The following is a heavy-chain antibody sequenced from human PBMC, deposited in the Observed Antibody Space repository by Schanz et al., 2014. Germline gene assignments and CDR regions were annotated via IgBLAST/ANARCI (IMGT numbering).Heavy chain of an antibody. CDR2: ITRQGTT. V-gene: IGHV3-23*01. J-gene: IGHJ4*02. CDR1: GFTVNNYA. D-gene: IGHD6-19*01. Sequence: EVQLLESGGRLVQPGGSLRLSCTVSGFTVNNYARNWVRQAPGRGLEGVSGITRQGTTYYGDFVRGRFSISRDLSSNTLYLQMNSLRADDSAIYYCAKDHPSSGWPAFDVWGQGTQVTVSS. CDR3: AKDHPSSGWPAFDV.